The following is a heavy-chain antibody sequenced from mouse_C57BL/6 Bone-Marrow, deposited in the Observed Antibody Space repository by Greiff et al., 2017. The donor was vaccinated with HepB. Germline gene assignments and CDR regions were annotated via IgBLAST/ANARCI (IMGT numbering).Heavy chain of an antibody. CDR1: GFNIKDDY. CDR2: IDPENGDT. Sequence: VQLQQSGAELVRPGASVKLSCTASGFNIKDDYMHWVKQRPEQGLEWIGWIDPENGDTEYASKFQGKATITADTSSNTAYLQLSSLTSEDTAVYYCTTRGYGSSFAWFAYWGQGTLVTVSA. D-gene: IGHD1-1*01. J-gene: IGHJ3*01. V-gene: IGHV14-4*01. CDR3: TTRGYGSSFAWFAY.